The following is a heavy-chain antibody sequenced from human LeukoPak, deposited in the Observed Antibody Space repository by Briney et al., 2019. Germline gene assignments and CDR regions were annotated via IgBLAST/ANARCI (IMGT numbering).Heavy chain of an antibody. V-gene: IGHV3-30-3*01. CDR3: ARVPFRNDYGDYGRWDYFDY. J-gene: IGHJ4*02. D-gene: IGHD4-17*01. CDR1: GFTFSSYA. Sequence: PGGSLRLSCAASGFTFSSYAMHWVRQAPGKGLEWVAVISYDGSNKYYADSVKGRFTISRDNSKNTLYLQMNSLRAEDTAVYYCARVPFRNDYGDYGRWDYFDYWGQGTLVTVSS. CDR2: ISYDGSNK.